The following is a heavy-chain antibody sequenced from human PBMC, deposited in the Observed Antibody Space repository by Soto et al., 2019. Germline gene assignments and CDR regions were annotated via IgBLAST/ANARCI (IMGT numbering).Heavy chain of an antibody. J-gene: IGHJ4*02. Sequence: GASVKVSCKASGYTFRDYDINWVRQASGQGLEWMGWMNPNSGNTAYAQKFQGRVTMIGDTTTNTAYMELSSLTSADTAVYYCTRRARIGKQLWLPFDSWAQGTLVTVSS. CDR2: MNPNSGNT. V-gene: IGHV1-8*01. D-gene: IGHD3-22*01. CDR1: GYTFRDYD. CDR3: TRRARIGKQLWLPFDS.